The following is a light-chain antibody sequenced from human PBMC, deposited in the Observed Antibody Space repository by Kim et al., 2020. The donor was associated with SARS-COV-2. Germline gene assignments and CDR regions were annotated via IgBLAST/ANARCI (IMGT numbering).Light chain of an antibody. Sequence: VSPGQTASITCSGDKLGDKYACWYQQKPGKSPVLVIYQDSKRPSGIPERFSGSNSGNTATLTISGTQAMDEADYYCQAWDSSTGVFGGGTQLTVL. CDR3: QAWDSSTGV. J-gene: IGLJ3*02. V-gene: IGLV3-1*01. CDR2: QDS. CDR1: KLGDKY.